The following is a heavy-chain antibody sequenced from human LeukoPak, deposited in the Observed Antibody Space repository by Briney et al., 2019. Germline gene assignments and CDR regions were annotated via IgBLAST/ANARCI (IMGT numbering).Heavy chain of an antibody. CDR3: ASGYKVESIAAAGNWYFDL. V-gene: IGHV4-59*01. Sequence: SETLSLTCTVSGASISSYYWSWIRQPPGQGLEWIGYIYYSGSTNYNPSLKSRVSISVDTSKNQFSLKLSSVTAADTAVYYCASGYKVESIAAAGNWYFDLWGRGTLVTVSS. CDR2: IYYSGST. D-gene: IGHD6-13*01. J-gene: IGHJ2*01. CDR1: GASISSYY.